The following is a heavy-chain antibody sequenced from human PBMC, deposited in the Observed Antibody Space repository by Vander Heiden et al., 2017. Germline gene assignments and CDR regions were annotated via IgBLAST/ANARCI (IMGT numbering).Heavy chain of an antibody. Sequence: QVQLQESGPGLVKPSETLSLTCTVSGGPISSYYWSWIRQPPGKGLEWIGYIYYSGSTNYNPSLKSRVTISVDTSKNQFSLKLSSVTAADTAVYYCARAPAAGYKYYFDYWGQGTLGTVSS. CDR3: ARAPAAGYKYYFDY. D-gene: IGHD6-13*01. CDR1: GGPISSYY. V-gene: IGHV4-59*01. CDR2: IYYSGST. J-gene: IGHJ4*02.